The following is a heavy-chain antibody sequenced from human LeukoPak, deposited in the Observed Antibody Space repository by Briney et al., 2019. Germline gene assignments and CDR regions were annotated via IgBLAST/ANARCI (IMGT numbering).Heavy chain of an antibody. D-gene: IGHD1-26*01. Sequence: GGSLRLSCAASGFTFSSYAMSWVRQAPGKGLEWVSAISGSGGSTYYADSVKGRFTISRDNSKNTLYLQMNSLRAEDTAVYYCAPPPSGSYFLYSDYWGQGTLVTVSS. CDR1: GFTFSSYA. CDR3: APPPSGSYFLYSDY. J-gene: IGHJ4*02. CDR2: ISGSGGST. V-gene: IGHV3-23*01.